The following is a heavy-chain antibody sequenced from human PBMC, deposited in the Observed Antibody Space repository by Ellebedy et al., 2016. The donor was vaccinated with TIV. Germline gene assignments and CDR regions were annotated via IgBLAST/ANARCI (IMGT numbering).Heavy chain of an antibody. D-gene: IGHD3-10*01. CDR2: IGSRSGIF. J-gene: IGHJ4*02. CDR3: ARGGGSGTYYSFDY. Sequence: GESLKISCEASRFTFSTYSMNWVRQAPGKGLEWISYIGSRSGIFRYADSVKGRFTISSDNAKNSLYLQVDSLRDEDTAVYYCARGGGSGTYYSFDYWGRGTLVTVSS. V-gene: IGHV3-48*02. CDR1: RFTFSTYS.